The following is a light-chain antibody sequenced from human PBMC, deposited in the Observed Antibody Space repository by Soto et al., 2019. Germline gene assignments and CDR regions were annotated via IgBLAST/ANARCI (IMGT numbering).Light chain of an antibody. V-gene: IGKV1-5*01. CDR1: QTINNW. CDR2: HAS. CDR3: QHYNSYPWT. J-gene: IGKJ1*01. Sequence: DIQMTQSPSTLSASIGDRDTITFRASQTINNWLAWYQQKPGKAPNLLIYHASNLETGVPSRFSGSAFGTEFTLTISSLQPDDFATYYCQHYNSYPWTFGQGTKV.